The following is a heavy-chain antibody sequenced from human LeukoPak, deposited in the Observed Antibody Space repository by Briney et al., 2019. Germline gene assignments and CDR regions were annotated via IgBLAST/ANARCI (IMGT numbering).Heavy chain of an antibody. CDR3: ARNTGPNSGWWGGSWFDP. CDR1: GGSISSSSYY. J-gene: IGHJ5*02. CDR2: IYYSGST. D-gene: IGHD6-19*01. V-gene: IGHV4-39*07. Sequence: PSETLSLTCTVSGGSISSSSYYWGWIRQPPGKGLEWIGSIYYSGSTYYNPSLKSRVTISVDTSKNQFSLKLSSVTALDTAVYYCARNTGPNSGWWGGSWFDPWGQGTLVTVSS.